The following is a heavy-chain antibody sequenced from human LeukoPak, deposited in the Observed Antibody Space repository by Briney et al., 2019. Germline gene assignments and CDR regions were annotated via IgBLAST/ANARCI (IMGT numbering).Heavy chain of an antibody. Sequence: GGSLRLSCAASGFTFSSYGMHWVRQAPGKVLEWVALIWYDGSNKYYADSVKGRFTIYRDNSKNTVYLQMNSLRAEDTAVYYCASRRGGIVGDYWGQGTLVTVSS. CDR3: ASRRGGIVGDY. CDR1: GFTFSSYG. CDR2: IWYDGSNK. D-gene: IGHD2-15*01. V-gene: IGHV3-33*01. J-gene: IGHJ4*02.